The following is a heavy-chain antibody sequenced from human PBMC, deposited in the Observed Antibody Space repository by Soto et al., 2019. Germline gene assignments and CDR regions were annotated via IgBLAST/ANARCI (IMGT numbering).Heavy chain of an antibody. Sequence: GGSLRLSCAASGFTFSSYAMSWVRQAPGKGLEWVSAISGSGGSTYCADSVKGRFTISRDNSKNTLYLQMNSLRAEDTAVYYCAKDGWLVRFSYFDYWGQGTLVTVSS. CDR3: AKDGWLVRFSYFDY. J-gene: IGHJ4*02. D-gene: IGHD6-19*01. CDR1: GFTFSSYA. V-gene: IGHV3-23*01. CDR2: ISGSGGST.